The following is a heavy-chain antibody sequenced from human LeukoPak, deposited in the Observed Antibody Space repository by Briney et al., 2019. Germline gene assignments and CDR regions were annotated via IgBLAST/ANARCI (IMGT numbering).Heavy chain of an antibody. V-gene: IGHV3-53*01. CDR1: GFTVSSNY. CDR3: AKDRARYCSSTSCKWDAFDI. J-gene: IGHJ3*02. Sequence: GGSLRLSCAVSGFTVSSNYMSWVRQAPGKGLEWVSVIYSDGRTYYADSVRGRFTISRDNSKNTLYLQMNSLRAEDTAVYYCAKDRARYCSSTSCKWDAFDIWGQGTMVTVSS. D-gene: IGHD2-2*01. CDR2: IYSDGRT.